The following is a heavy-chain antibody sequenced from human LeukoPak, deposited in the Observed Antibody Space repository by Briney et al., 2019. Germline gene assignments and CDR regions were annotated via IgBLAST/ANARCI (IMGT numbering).Heavy chain of an antibody. V-gene: IGHV3-21*01. Sequence: WGSLRLSCAASGFTFSSYSMNWVRQAPGKGLEWVSSISSSSSYIYYADSVRGRFTISRDNAKSSLYLQMNSLRAEDTAVYYCARTALFGGRLTTPGLDYWGQGTLVTVSS. J-gene: IGHJ4*02. CDR2: ISSSSSYI. CDR3: ARTALFGGRLTTPGLDY. D-gene: IGHD3-16*01. CDR1: GFTFSSYS.